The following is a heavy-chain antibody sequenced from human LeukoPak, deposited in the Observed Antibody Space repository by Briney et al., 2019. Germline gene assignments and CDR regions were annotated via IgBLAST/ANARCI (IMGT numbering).Heavy chain of an antibody. CDR3: ARLGDFWSGYFDY. D-gene: IGHD3-3*01. Sequence: WIGWVRXMPGKGLEWMGIIYPGDSDTRYSPSFQGQVTISADKSISTAYLQWSSLKASDTAMYYCARLGDFWSGYFDYWGQGTLVTVSS. J-gene: IGHJ4*02. CDR2: IYPGDSDT. CDR1: W. V-gene: IGHV5-51*01.